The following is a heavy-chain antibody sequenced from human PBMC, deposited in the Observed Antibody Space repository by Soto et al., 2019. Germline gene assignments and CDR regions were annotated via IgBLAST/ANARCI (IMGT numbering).Heavy chain of an antibody. CDR1: GDTFSSYI. J-gene: IGHJ6*02. D-gene: IGHD2-21*02. V-gene: IGHV1-69*08. Sequence: QVQLVQSGAEVKKPGSSVRVSCRSSGDTFSSYIVNWLRLAPGRGLEWMGRVIPVRTTTDYAQNFRGRVTISADRSTNTVYRDLSSLRSDDTAVYYCARRRYCGYDCYHKHYYGMDVWGQGSLVTVA. CDR3: ARRRYCGYDCYHKHYYGMDV. CDR2: VIPVRTTT.